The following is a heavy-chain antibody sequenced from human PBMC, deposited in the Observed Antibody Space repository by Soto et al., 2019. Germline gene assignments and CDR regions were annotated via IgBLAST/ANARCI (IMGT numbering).Heavy chain of an antibody. Sequence: GASVKLSCTASGYSFSSYDGNWLRQATGKGLEWMGWMNPNSGNTGYAQKFQGRVPMTRNTSMSTAYMELSSLRSEDTAVYYCARGPNLEASGYDPYSCYGMDVWGQGTTVTVSS. V-gene: IGHV1-8*01. CDR3: ARGPNLEASGYDPYSCYGMDV. CDR1: GYSFSSYD. J-gene: IGHJ6*02. CDR2: MNPNSGNT. D-gene: IGHD5-12*01.